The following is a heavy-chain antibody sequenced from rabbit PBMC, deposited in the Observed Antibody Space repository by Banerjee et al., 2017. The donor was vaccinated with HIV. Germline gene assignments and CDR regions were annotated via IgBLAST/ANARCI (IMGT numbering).Heavy chain of an antibody. CDR3: AGSLVDNANL. CDR1: GFSFSSYYY. CDR2: IDTNTGKT. J-gene: IGHJ4*01. Sequence: QSLEESGGDLVKPGASLTLTCTASGFSFSSYYYMYWVRQAPGKGLEWIGFIDTNTGKTFYASWAKGRFTISKTSPTTVTLQMTSLTVADTATYLCAGSLVDNANLWGPGPWSPS. V-gene: IGHV1S40*01. D-gene: IGHD1-1*01.